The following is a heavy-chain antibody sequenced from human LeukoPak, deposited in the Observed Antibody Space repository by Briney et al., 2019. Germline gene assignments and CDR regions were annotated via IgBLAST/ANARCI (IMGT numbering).Heavy chain of an antibody. V-gene: IGHV4-31*03. J-gene: IGHJ6*02. CDR2: IYYSGST. Sequence: PSETLSLTCTVSGGSISSGGYYWSWIRQHPGTGLEWIGYIYYSGSTYYNPSLKSRVTISVDTSKNQFSLRLSSVTAADTAVYYCARQPPRYYYYGMDVWGQGTTVTVSS. CDR1: GGSISSGGYY. D-gene: IGHD1-14*01. CDR3: ARQPPRYYYYGMDV.